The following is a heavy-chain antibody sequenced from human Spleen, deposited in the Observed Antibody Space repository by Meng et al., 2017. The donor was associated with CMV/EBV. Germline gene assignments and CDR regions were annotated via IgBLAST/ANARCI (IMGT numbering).Heavy chain of an antibody. D-gene: IGHD7-27*01. J-gene: IGHJ4*02. CDR3: ARVLSGAMDY. CDR2: ISSSGTYI. Sequence: GGSLRLSCAASGFIFSSYGMSWVRQAPGKGLEWVSSISSSGTYIYYADSVKGRFTISRDNAKNSLYLQVNSLRAEDTALYYCARVLSGAMDYWGQGTLVTVSS. CDR1: GFIFSSYG. V-gene: IGHV3-21*04.